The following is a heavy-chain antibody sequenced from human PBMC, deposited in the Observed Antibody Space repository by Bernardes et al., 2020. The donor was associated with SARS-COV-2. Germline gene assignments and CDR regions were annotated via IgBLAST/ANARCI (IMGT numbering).Heavy chain of an antibody. D-gene: IGHD6-13*01. V-gene: IGHV6-1*01. CDR2: TYYRSRWYN. Sequence: QNPSLTVAISWDSSSSNSAAWGLLRKSPTRGLEWMGRTYYRSRWYNDYAVSVKSRITINPDTSKNQFSLQLNSMTPEDTAVYYCVRDRAAPGDIWGQGTMVTVSS. J-gene: IGHJ3*02. CDR3: VRDRAAPGDI. CDR1: WDSSSSNSAA.